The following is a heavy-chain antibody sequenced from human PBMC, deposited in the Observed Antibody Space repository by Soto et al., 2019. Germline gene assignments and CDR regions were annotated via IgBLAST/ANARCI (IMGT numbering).Heavy chain of an antibody. CDR1: GYSFTTYW. J-gene: IGHJ6*02. CDR3: ARVPDSSLGTTDV. V-gene: IGHV5-51*01. D-gene: IGHD6-19*01. Sequence: PGESLKISCKGSGYSFTTYWIGWVRQLPGQGLEWMGVMFPGDSDTRYSPSFQGQVTMSADPSTNTAYLEWSSLKAADSAMYYCARVPDSSLGTTDVPGQATTVTVSS. CDR2: MFPGDSDT.